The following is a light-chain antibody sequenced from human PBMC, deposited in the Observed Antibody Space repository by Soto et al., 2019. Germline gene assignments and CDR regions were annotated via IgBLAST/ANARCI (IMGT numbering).Light chain of an antibody. Sequence: EIVLTQSPGTLSLSPGDRATLSCRASQSVGRDYLAWFQHKAGQAPRLLVHGASNRATGIPDRFSGSGSGTDFTLTITRLEPEHFAVYYCHQYATDPLTFGGGTKVEI. CDR3: HQYATDPLT. V-gene: IGKV3-20*01. CDR2: GAS. CDR1: QSVGRDY. J-gene: IGKJ4*01.